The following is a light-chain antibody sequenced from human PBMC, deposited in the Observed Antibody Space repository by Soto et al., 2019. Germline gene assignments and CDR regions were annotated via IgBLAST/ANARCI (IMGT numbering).Light chain of an antibody. CDR2: DAS. V-gene: IGKV1-33*01. J-gene: IGKJ4*01. CDR1: QDISNY. Sequence: DVQITQSPPSVSASVGDRVTITCQASQDISNYLNWFQHEPGKAPKLLISDASTLETGVPSRFSGSGFGTDFTFTISSLQPEDTETYYCQQYDNFHTFGGGTKVDIK. CDR3: QQYDNFHT.